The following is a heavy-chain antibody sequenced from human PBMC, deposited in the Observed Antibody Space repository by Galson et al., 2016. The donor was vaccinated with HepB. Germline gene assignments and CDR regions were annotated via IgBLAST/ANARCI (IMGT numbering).Heavy chain of an antibody. V-gene: IGHV2-5*01. CDR1: GFSLSTSGVG. CDR2: IFWNDDK. Sequence: PALVKPTQTLTLTCTFSGFSLSTSGVGVGWIRQPPGRALEWLALIFWNDDKHYSPSLKSRLTIAKDTSKNQVVLTMTNIDPVDPTTYYCALREGRSWTNLCNPWGQGTLVTVSS. J-gene: IGHJ5*02. D-gene: IGHD6-13*01. CDR3: ALREGRSWTNLCNP.